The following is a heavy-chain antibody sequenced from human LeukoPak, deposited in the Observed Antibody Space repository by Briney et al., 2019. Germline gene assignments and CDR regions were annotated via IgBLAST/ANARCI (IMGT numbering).Heavy chain of an antibody. V-gene: IGHV4-59*04. CDR2: IYHSGST. D-gene: IGHD3-10*01. J-gene: IGHJ5*02. Sequence: SETLSLTCTVSGGSISSYYWGWIRQPPGKGLEWIGYIYHSGSTYYNPSLKSRVTISVDTSKNQFSLKLSSVTAADTAVYYCAKSSWSLFDPWGQGTLVTVSS. CDR3: AKSSWSLFDP. CDR1: GGSISSYY.